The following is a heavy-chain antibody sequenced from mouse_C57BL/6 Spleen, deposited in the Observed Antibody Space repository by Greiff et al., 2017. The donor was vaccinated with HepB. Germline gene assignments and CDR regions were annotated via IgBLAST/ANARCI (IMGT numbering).Heavy chain of an antibody. CDR2: INPSSGYT. CDR1: GYTFTSYT. V-gene: IGHV1-4*01. J-gene: IGHJ2*01. D-gene: IGHD2-2*01. Sequence: VQLVESGAELARPGASVKMSCKASGYTFTSYTMHWVKQRPGQGLEWIGYINPSSGYTKYNQKFKDKATLTADKSSSPAYMQLSSLTSEDSAVYYCAREGGLPFDYWGQGTTLTVSS. CDR3: AREGGLPFDY.